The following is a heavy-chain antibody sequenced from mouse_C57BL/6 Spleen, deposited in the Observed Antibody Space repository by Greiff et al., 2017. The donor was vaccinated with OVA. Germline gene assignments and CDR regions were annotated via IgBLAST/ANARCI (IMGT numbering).Heavy chain of an antibody. CDR1: GYTFTDYY. Sequence: VQLVESGAELVRPGASVKLSCKASGYTFTDYYINWVKQRPGQGLEWIARIYPGSGNTYYNEKFKGKATLTAAKSSSTAYMQLSSLTSEDSAVYFCARLSAAFDYWGQGTTLTVSS. CDR2: IYPGSGNT. CDR3: ARLSAAFDY. V-gene: IGHV1-76*01. J-gene: IGHJ2*01.